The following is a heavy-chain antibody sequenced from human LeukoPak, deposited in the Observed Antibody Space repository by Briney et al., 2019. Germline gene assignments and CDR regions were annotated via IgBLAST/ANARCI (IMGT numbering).Heavy chain of an antibody. CDR2: ISGSGGST. CDR3: AKSHGELLWLGENWFDP. V-gene: IGHV3-23*01. J-gene: IGHJ5*02. CDR1: GFTFSSYA. D-gene: IGHD3-10*01. Sequence: GGSLRLSCAASGFTFSSYAMSWVRQAPVKGLEWVSAISGSGGSTYYADSVKGRFTISRDNSKNTLYLQMNSLRAEDTAVYYCAKSHGELLWLGENWFDPWGQGTLVTVSS.